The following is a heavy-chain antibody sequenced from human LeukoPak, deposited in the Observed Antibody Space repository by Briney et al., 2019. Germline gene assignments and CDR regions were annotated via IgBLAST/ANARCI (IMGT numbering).Heavy chain of an antibody. J-gene: IGHJ6*02. CDR1: GXSFSGYY. Sequence: PSETLSLTCGVYGXSFSGYYWNWIRQPPGKGLEWIGEVIHSGSTNYNPSLKSRVTISVDTSKNQFSLKLNSVTAADTAVYYCARGLPRFFMDVWGQGTTVTVSS. V-gene: IGHV4-34*01. D-gene: IGHD3-3*01. CDR2: VIHSGST. CDR3: ARGLPRFFMDV.